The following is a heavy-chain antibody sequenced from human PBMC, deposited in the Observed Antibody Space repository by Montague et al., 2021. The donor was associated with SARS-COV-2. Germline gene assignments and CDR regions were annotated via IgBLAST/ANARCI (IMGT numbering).Heavy chain of an antibody. CDR2: IYYNWST. J-gene: IGHJ5*02. CDR3: ARARQYNWFDA. D-gene: IGHD6-19*01. V-gene: IGHV4-59*01. Sequence: SETLSLTCTVSGGSISSYYCSWIRQPPGKGLEWIWDIYYNWSTNYNPSLKSRSTISVDTSKHQFSLELSSVTAADTAGYYCARARQYNWFDAWGQGKLVTVSS. CDR1: GGSISSYY.